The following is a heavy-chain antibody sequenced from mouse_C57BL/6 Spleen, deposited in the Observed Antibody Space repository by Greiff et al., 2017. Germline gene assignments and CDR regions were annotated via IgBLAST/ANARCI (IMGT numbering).Heavy chain of an antibody. D-gene: IGHD2-1*01. CDR1: GFTFSSYA. V-gene: IGHV5-4*01. CDR3: ARDGNSYAMDY. J-gene: IGHJ4*01. CDR2: ISDGGSYT. Sequence: EVQLVESGGGLVKPGGSLKLSCAASGFTFSSYAMSWVRPTPEKKLEWVATISDGGSYTYYPDNVKGRFTISRDNAKNNLYLQMSHLKSEDTAMYYCARDGNSYAMDYWGQGTSVTVSS.